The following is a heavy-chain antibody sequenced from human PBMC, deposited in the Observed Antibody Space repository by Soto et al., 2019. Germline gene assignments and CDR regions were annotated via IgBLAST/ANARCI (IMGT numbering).Heavy chain of an antibody. D-gene: IGHD4-17*01. CDR3: ARDGSTETTNFHYAMDG. J-gene: IGHJ6*02. Sequence: GGSLILSCAVSGFHLSPYDMGWVRTDPGKGLEWVAYINAGSSTIHYADSVRGRFTISRDNAKNSLYLQMDSLRAEDTAVYYCARDGSTETTNFHYAMDGWGQGNTVTFS. V-gene: IGHV3-48*03. CDR2: INAGSSTI. CDR1: GFHLSPYD.